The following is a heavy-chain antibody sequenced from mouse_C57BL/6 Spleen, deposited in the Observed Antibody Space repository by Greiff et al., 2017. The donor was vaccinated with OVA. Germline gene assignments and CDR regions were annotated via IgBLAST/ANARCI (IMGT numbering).Heavy chain of an antibody. CDR1: GYTFTSYW. CDR2: IYPGSGST. D-gene: IGHD2-3*01. CDR3: ARAGYFSYAMDD. V-gene: IGHV1-55*01. J-gene: IGHJ4*01. Sequence: QVQLQQPGAELAKPGASVKMSCKASGYTFTSYWITWVKQRPGQGLEWIGDIYPGSGSTNYNEKFKSKATLTVDTSSSTAYMQLSSLTSEDAAVYYCARAGYFSYAMDDWGQGTSVTVAS.